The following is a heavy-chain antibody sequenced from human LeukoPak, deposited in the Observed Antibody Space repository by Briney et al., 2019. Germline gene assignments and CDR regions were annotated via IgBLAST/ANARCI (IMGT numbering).Heavy chain of an antibody. J-gene: IGHJ4*02. CDR3: AGSGVTICGVVIMPFHY. V-gene: IGHV1-18*01. D-gene: IGHD3-3*01. Sequence: ASVKVSCKASGYTFTSYGISWMRQAPGQGLEWMGWISAYNGNTNYAQKLQGRVTMTTDTSTSTAYMELRSLRSDDTALYYCAGSGVTICGVVIMPFHYRGQGTLVTVSS. CDR1: GYTFTSYG. CDR2: ISAYNGNT.